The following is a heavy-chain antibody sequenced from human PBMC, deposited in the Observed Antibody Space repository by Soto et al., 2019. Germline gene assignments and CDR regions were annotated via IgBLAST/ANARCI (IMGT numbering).Heavy chain of an antibody. CDR1: GGSISSSS. J-gene: IGHJ4*02. Sequence: SETLSLTCTVSGGSISSSSWSWIRQPPGRGLEWIGYIYNNGRTDYNPSLKSRVTISVDTSKNHFSLKLSSVTPADTAVYYCASGGWETPIWGQGTLVTVSS. CDR3: ASGGWETPI. D-gene: IGHD1-26*01. CDR2: IYNNGRT. V-gene: IGHV4-59*01.